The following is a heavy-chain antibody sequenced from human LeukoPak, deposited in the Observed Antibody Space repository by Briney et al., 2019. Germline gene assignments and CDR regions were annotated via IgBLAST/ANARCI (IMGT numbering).Heavy chain of an antibody. CDR2: IQSDGSKQ. CDR3: ARDVDTSSHSSQLDP. V-gene: IGHV3-33*01. Sequence: PGGSLRLSCATAGFTFSTFGIHWVRQTPGKGLEWAAAIQSDGSKQYYGDSMKGRFTISRDSSKNTVYLQMNSLRDEDTAVYYCARDVDTSSHSSQLDPWGQGTLVTVSS. CDR1: GFTFSTFG. J-gene: IGHJ5*02. D-gene: IGHD5-18*01.